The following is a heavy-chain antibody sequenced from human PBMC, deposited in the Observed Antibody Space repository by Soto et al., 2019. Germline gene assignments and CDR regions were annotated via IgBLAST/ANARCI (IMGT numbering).Heavy chain of an antibody. Sequence: QVQLVESGGGVVQPGRSLRLSCATSGFTFSSYGMHWVRQGPGKGLEWVAVIWYDGTNKYYADSVNGRFTISRDDSKNTXSLQMNRLRAEDTAVYYCARGPMTTVTTWGDWYFDLWGRGTLVTVSS. CDR3: ARGPMTTVTTWGDWYFDL. D-gene: IGHD4-17*01. CDR1: GFTFSSYG. V-gene: IGHV3-33*01. CDR2: IWYDGTNK. J-gene: IGHJ2*01.